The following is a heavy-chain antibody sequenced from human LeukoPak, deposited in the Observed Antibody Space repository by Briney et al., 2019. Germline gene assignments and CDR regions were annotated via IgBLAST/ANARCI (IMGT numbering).Heavy chain of an antibody. J-gene: IGHJ4*02. CDR3: ARDREWELGYYFDY. CDR1: GYTFTGYY. Sequence: ASVKVSCKASGYTFTGYYMHWVRQAPGQGLEWMGRINPNSGGTNYAQKFQGRVTMTRDTSISTAYMELSRLRSDNTAVYYCARDREWELGYYFDYWGQGTLVTVSS. V-gene: IGHV1-2*06. D-gene: IGHD1-26*01. CDR2: INPNSGGT.